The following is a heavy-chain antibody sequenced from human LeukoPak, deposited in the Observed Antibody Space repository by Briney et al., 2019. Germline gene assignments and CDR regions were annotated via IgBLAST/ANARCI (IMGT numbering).Heavy chain of an antibody. J-gene: IGHJ5*02. CDR2: ISYSGST. D-gene: IGHD2-2*01. V-gene: IGHV4-59*01. CDR3: ASGGYCGSTSCYPNWFDP. CDR1: GGSITSYH. Sequence: SETLSLTCTVSGGSITSYHWSWIRQPPGKGLEWIGYISYSGSTNYNPSLKSRVTISLDTSKNQFSLKLSSVTAADTAVYYCASGGYCGSTSCYPNWFDPWGQGTLVTVSS.